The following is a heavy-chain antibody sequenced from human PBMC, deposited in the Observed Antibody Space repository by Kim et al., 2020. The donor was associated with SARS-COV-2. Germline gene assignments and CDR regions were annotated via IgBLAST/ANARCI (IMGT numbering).Heavy chain of an antibody. CDR1: GFTFSSYG. CDR2: ISYDGSNK. Sequence: GGSLRLSCAASGFTFSSYGMHWVRQAPGKGLEWVAVISYDGSNKYYADSVKGRFTISRDNSKNTLYLQMNSLRAEDTAVYYCARDSSWLLSKIPDYWGQGTLVTVSS. V-gene: IGHV3-33*05. J-gene: IGHJ4*02. CDR3: ARDSSWLLSKIPDY. D-gene: IGHD3-9*01.